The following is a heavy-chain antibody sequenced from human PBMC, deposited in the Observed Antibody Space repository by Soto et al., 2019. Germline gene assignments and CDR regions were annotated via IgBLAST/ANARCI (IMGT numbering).Heavy chain of an antibody. V-gene: IGHV4-34*01. CDR2: INHSGST. CDR1: GGSFSGYY. CDR3: AGVDTAMVLSY. D-gene: IGHD5-18*01. J-gene: IGHJ4*02. Sequence: LSLTCAVYGGSFSGYYWSWIRQPPGKGLEWIGEINHSGSTNYSPSLKSRVTISVGTSKNQFSLKLSSVTAADTAVYYCAGVDTAMVLSYWGQGTLVTVSS.